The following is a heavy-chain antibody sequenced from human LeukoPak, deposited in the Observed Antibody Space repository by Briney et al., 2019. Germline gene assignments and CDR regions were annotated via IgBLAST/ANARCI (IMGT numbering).Heavy chain of an antibody. CDR2: IYPGDSDT. CDR1: GYSFTGYW. V-gene: IGHV5-51*01. J-gene: IGHJ4*02. Sequence: GESLQISCNGSGYSFTGYWIGWVRQMPGKGLEWMGIIYPGDSDTRYSPSFQGQVTISADKSISTAYLQWSSLKASDTAMYYCARVPDYYDSSGSDYWGQGTLVTVSS. D-gene: IGHD3-22*01. CDR3: ARVPDYYDSSGSDY.